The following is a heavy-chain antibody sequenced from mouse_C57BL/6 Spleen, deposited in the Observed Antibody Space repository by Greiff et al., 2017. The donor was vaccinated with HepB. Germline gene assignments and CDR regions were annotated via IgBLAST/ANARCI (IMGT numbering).Heavy chain of an antibody. CDR2: INPNNGGT. CDR1: GYTFTDYN. Sequence: EVQLQQSGPELVKPGASVKMSCKASGYTFTDYNMHWVKQSHGKSLEWIGYINPNNGGTSYNQKFKGKATLTVNKSSSTAYMERRSLTSEDSAVYYCARWDDYDVPFDYWGKGTTLTVSS. D-gene: IGHD2-4*01. V-gene: IGHV1-22*01. J-gene: IGHJ2*01. CDR3: ARWDDYDVPFDY.